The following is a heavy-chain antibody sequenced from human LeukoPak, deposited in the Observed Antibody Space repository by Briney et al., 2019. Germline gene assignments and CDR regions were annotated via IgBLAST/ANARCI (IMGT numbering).Heavy chain of an antibody. CDR3: AKHYMGSSYNRGLDY. Sequence: SETLSLTCTVSGGSISRSSYYWGWIRQPPGKGLEWIGSNYYSGSAYYNPSLKSRVTISVDTSKNQFSLKLSSVTAADTAIYYCAKHYMGSSYNRGLDYWGQGTLVTVSS. D-gene: IGHD3-10*01. J-gene: IGHJ4*02. V-gene: IGHV4-39*01. CDR2: NYYSGSA. CDR1: GGSISRSSYY.